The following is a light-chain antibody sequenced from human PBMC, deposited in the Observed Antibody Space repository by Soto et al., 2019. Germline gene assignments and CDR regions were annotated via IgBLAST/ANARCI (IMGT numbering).Light chain of an antibody. Sequence: QSVLTQPPSASGTPGQRVTISCSGSSSNIGSNTVNWYQQLPGTAPKLLIDNNNQRPSGIPDRFSGSKSGTSASLAISGLQSEDEADYYCAAWDDSLNGWVFGGGTKLTVL. CDR1: SSNIGSNT. J-gene: IGLJ3*02. CDR3: AAWDDSLNGWV. CDR2: NNN. V-gene: IGLV1-44*01.